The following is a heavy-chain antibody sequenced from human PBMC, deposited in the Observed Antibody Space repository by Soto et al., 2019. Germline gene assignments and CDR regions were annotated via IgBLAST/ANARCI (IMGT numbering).Heavy chain of an antibody. CDR2: INHSGTT. J-gene: IGHJ5*02. V-gene: IGHV4-34*01. D-gene: IGHD1-1*01. Sequence: PSETLSLICGVYGGSFSGYQRNWIRQSPGQGLEWIGEINHSGTTKYNPSLESRINLSVDTSKKQSSLKMFSVTAADTAIYYCARGWRFDPWGQGTQVTVSS. CDR3: ARGWRFDP. CDR1: GGSFSGYQ.